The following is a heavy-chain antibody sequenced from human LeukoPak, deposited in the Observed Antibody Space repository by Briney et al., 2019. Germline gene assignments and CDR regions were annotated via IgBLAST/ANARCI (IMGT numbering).Heavy chain of an antibody. CDR3: AKESEAVAGPNWFDP. CDR2: ISYDGSNK. D-gene: IGHD6-19*01. CDR1: GFTFSSYA. Sequence: GRSLRLSCAASGFTFSSYAMHWVRQAPGKGLEWVAVISYDGSNKYYADSVKGRFTISRDNSKNTLYLQMTSLRAEDTAVYYCAKESEAVAGPNWFDPWGQGTLVTVSS. V-gene: IGHV3-30-3*01. J-gene: IGHJ5*02.